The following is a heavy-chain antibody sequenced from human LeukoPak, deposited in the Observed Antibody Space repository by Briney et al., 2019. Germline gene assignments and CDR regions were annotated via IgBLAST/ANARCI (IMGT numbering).Heavy chain of an antibody. V-gene: IGHV3-30-3*01. CDR3: ARDWSSKFPYYYGMDV. D-gene: IGHD4-11*01. J-gene: IGHJ6*02. CDR2: MSYDGFNQ. Sequence: SGGSLRLSCAASGFTFNSYAMHWIRQAPGKGLEWVAVMSYDGFNQYYADSVKGRFTISRDNSKNSLYLQMNCPRAEDTAVYYCARDWSSKFPYYYGMDVWGQGTTVTVSS. CDR1: GFTFNSYA.